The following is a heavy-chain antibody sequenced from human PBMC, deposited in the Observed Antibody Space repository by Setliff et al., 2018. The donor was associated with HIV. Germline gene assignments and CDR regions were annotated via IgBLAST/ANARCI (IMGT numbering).Heavy chain of an antibody. D-gene: IGHD3-22*01. CDR2: SIPILGMG. CDR1: XXXFRSXA. J-gene: IGHJ5*02. CDR3: ARYFYDSSGYSGSDH. Sequence: GASVKVSCKASXXXFRSXAISGGRQAPGQGLEWXXGSIPILGMGNHAQKFQGXXXXTADKSANTAYMELTSLRPEDTAIYYCARYFYDSSGYSGSDHWGQG. V-gene: IGHV1-69*10.